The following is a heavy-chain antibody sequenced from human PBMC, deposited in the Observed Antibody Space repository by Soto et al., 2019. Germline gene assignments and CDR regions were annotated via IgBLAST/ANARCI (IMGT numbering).Heavy chain of an antibody. CDR1: GGAFSSDA. Sequence: VFSVKVACKAAGGAFSSDAISWVRQAPGQGLEWMGGIIPIFGTANYAQKFQGRVTITADESTSTAYMELSSLRSEDTAVSYCGRPYSSSWSRGPPRNSYYYCGMDLWGQGTTVTSP. CDR2: IIPIFGTA. V-gene: IGHV1-69*01. D-gene: IGHD6-13*01. J-gene: IGHJ6*02. CDR3: GRPYSSSWSRGPPRNSYYYCGMDL.